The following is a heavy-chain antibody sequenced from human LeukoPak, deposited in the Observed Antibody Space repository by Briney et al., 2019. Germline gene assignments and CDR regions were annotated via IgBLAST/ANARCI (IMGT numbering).Heavy chain of an antibody. Sequence: SETLSLTCTVSGGSMSSYYWSWIRQPPGKGLEWIGYIYYSGSTNYNPSLKSRVTISIDTSKNQFSLKLTSVTAADTAMYYCARSEEMAALFDYWGQGTLVTVSS. D-gene: IGHD5-24*01. CDR3: ARSEEMAALFDY. CDR2: IYYSGST. CDR1: GGSMSSYY. J-gene: IGHJ4*02. V-gene: IGHV4-59*01.